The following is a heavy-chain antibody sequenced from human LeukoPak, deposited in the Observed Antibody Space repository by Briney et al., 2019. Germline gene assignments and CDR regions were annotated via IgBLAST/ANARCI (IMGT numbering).Heavy chain of an antibody. CDR2: INPNSGGT. V-gene: IGHV1-2*02. D-gene: IGHD5-12*01. CDR1: GYTFTGYY. CDR3: ARGLTPHIGDFDY. J-gene: IGHJ4*02. Sequence: GASVKASCKASGYTFTGYYMHWVRQAPGQGLEWMGWINPNSGGTNYAQKFQGRVTMTRDTSISTAYMELSRLRSDDTAVYYCARGLTPHIGDFDYWGQGTLVTVSS.